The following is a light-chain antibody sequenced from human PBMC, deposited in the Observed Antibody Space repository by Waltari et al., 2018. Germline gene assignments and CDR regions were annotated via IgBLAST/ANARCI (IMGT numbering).Light chain of an antibody. V-gene: IGKV3-11*01. J-gene: IGKJ5*01. Sequence: EIVLTQSPGTLSLSPGERATLSCRASQSVHNYLAWYQQKPGQAPRLLIYNALHRATGIPARFSGSGSGTDFTLTISCLQPEDFGVYYCQQRGNWITFGQGTRLEIK. CDR1: QSVHNY. CDR3: QQRGNWIT. CDR2: NAL.